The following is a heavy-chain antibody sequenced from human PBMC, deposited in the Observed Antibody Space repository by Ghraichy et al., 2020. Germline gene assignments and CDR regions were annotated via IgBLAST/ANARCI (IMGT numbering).Heavy chain of an antibody. D-gene: IGHD3-16*01. CDR1: GGSISGYY. J-gene: IGHJ4*02. CDR3: ARHALSISGGRDYDY. Sequence: SETLSLTCTVSGGSISGYYWSWIRQPPGKRLEWVGYIHYTGSTNYNPSFTSRVAMSVDTSKNHFSLSLYFVTAADTAVYYCARHALSISGGRDYDYWGQGTLVTVSS. V-gene: IGHV4-59*08. CDR2: IHYTGST.